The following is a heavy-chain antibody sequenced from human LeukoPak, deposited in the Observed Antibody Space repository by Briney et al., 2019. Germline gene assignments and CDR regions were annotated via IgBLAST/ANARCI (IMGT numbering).Heavy chain of an antibody. CDR3: ARESVPAVAARRGLNY. CDR1: GYTFTDYY. V-gene: IGHV1-2*02. D-gene: IGHD6-6*01. CDR2: INPNSGGT. J-gene: IGHJ4*02. Sequence: ASVKVSCKASGYTFTDYYMHWVRQAPGQGLEWMGWINPNSGGTNYAQKFQGRVTMTRDTSISTVYMEMSRLRSDDTAVYYCARESVPAVAARRGLNYWGQGTLVAVS.